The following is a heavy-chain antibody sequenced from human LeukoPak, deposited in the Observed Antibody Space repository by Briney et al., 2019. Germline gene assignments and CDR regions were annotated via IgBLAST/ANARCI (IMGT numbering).Heavy chain of an antibody. Sequence: GGSLRLSCAASEFTFSSYAMSWVRQAPGKGLEWVSAISGSGGSTYYADSVKGRFTISRDNSKNTLYLQMNSLRAEDTAVYYCAKKGSGCSGGSCYSAAGAYYYYYYGMDVWGQGTTVTVSS. D-gene: IGHD2-15*01. V-gene: IGHV3-23*01. J-gene: IGHJ6*02. CDR1: EFTFSSYA. CDR2: ISGSGGST. CDR3: AKKGSGCSGGSCYSAAGAYYYYYYGMDV.